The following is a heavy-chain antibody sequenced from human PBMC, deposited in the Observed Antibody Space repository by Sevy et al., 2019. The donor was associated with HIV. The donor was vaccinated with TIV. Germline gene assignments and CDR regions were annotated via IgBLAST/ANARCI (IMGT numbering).Heavy chain of an antibody. CDR3: TSSPDAYDFWSGYSRKTDY. V-gene: IGHV3-73*01. J-gene: IGHJ4*02. CDR1: GFTFSGSA. CDR2: IRSKANSYAT. D-gene: IGHD3-3*01. Sequence: GSLRLSCAASGFTFSGSAMHWVRQASGKGLEWVGRIRSKANSYATAYAASVKGRFTISRDDSKNTAYLQMNSLKTEDTAVYYCTSSPDAYDFWSGYSRKTDYWGQGTLVTVSS.